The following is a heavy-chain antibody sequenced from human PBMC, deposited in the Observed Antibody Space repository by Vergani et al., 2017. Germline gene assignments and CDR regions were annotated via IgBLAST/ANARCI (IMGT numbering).Heavy chain of an antibody. V-gene: IGHV4-34*01. CDR2: IDHTGRP. D-gene: IGHD4-11*01. CDR1: GGSFTSYH. J-gene: IGHJ6*03. CDR3: ARVNTETNGHLYYYSYMDV. Sequence: QVQLQQWGGGLLKPSETLSLTCAVNGGSFTSYHWRWIRQSPGEGLEWVGDIDHTGRPDYNPSLKSRLTMSVDKSRNQFSLTLNSVTATDTAIYFCARVNTETNGHLYYYSYMDVWGQGTAVTVS.